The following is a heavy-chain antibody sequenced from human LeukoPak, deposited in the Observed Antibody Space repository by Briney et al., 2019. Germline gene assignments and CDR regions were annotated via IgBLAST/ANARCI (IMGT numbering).Heavy chain of an antibody. Sequence: GESLRLSCAASGFSFSSYDIHWVRQATGKGLEWVSGIGTASDPYYAGSVKGRFTISRENARDSLYSQMNSLRDGDTAVYYCARGSAIRGSIGYYNGVGVWGQGTTVTVSS. V-gene: IGHV3-13*05. J-gene: IGHJ6*02. CDR3: ARGSAIRGSIGYYNGVGV. CDR1: GFSFSSYD. CDR2: IGTASDP. D-gene: IGHD3-16*01.